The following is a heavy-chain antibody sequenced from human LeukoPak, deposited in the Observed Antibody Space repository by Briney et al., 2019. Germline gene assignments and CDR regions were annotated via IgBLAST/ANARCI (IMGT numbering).Heavy chain of an antibody. CDR3: ARGARNTVTASGVFDY. V-gene: IGHV3-7*03. CDR1: GFTLGVYW. D-gene: IGHD4-17*01. Sequence: GGSLRLSXAASGFTLGVYWMTWVRQAPGKGLEWVANINQDGSEKHYLDSVKGRFTISRDNPRNSLSLQMSSLRAEDTAVYYCARGARNTVTASGVFDYWGQGTLVTVSS. CDR2: INQDGSEK. J-gene: IGHJ4*02.